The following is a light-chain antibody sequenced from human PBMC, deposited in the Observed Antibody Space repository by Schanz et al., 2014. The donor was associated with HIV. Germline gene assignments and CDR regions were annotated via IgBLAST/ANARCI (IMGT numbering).Light chain of an antibody. V-gene: IGLV2-14*03. CDR1: SSDIDFDYY. CDR2: DDS. CDR3: ISYTSDTVL. Sequence: QSALTQPRSVSGSPGQSVTISCSGTSSDIDFDYYVSWFQQHPGKAPQLMICDDSRRPSGVSNRFSGSKSDNTASLTISGLQPEDEADYYCISYTSDTVLFGGGTKLTVL. J-gene: IGLJ2*01.